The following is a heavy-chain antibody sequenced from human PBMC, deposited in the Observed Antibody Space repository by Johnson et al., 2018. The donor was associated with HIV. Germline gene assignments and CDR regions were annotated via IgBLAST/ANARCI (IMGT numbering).Heavy chain of an antibody. CDR1: RFTFDDYA. V-gene: IGHV3-9*01. J-gene: IGHJ3*02. CDR3: AKEFRHGYSSPHAFDI. D-gene: IGHD5-24*01. Sequence: EVPLVDSVCGFLQPGRSLRLSCVASRFTFDDYAMHWVRQAPGKGLEWVSGISWNSGSIAYADSVKGRFTISRDNAKNSLYLQMNSLRAEDTALYYCAKEFRHGYSSPHAFDIWGQGTKVTVSS. CDR2: ISWNSGSI.